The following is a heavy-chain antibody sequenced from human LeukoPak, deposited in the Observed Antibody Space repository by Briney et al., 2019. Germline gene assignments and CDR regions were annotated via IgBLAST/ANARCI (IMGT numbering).Heavy chain of an antibody. D-gene: IGHD2-8*02. CDR1: GGSISSYY. CDR3: ASFGGVTFRGVYFQH. Sequence: SETLSLTCTVSGGSISSYYWSWIRQPPGKGLEWIGYIYYSGSTNYNPSLKGRVTISVDTSKNQFSLKLSSVTAADTAVYYCASFGGVTFRGVYFQHWGQGTLVTVSS. J-gene: IGHJ1*01. CDR2: IYYSGST. V-gene: IGHV4-59*01.